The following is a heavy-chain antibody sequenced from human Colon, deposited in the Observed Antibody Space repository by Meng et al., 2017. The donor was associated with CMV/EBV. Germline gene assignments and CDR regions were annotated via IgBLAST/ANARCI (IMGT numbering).Heavy chain of an antibody. CDR1: GYTFTSYG. J-gene: IGHJ5*02. V-gene: IGHV1-18*01. CDR2: ISAYNGDT. CDR3: ARGPSKVIVVVPAARGWWFDP. D-gene: IGHD2-2*01. Sequence: ASVKVSCKASGYTFTSYGISWVRQAPGQGLEWMGWISAYNGDTNYAQKLQGRVTMTTDTSTSTAYMELRSLRSEDTAVYYCARGPSKVIVVVPAARGWWFDPWGQGTLVTVSS.